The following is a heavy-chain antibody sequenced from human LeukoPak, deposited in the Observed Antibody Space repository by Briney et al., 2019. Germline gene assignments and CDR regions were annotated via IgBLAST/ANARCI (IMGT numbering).Heavy chain of an antibody. J-gene: IGHJ3*02. Sequence: GASVKVSCKASGGTFSSYAISWVRQAPGQGLEWMGGIIPIFGTANYAQKFQGRVTITADESTSTAYMELSSLRSEDTAVYYCARGLRYFDWLPQAGDAFDIWGQGTMVTVSS. CDR2: IIPIFGTA. CDR3: ARGLRYFDWLPQAGDAFDI. CDR1: GGTFSSYA. V-gene: IGHV1-69*13. D-gene: IGHD3-9*01.